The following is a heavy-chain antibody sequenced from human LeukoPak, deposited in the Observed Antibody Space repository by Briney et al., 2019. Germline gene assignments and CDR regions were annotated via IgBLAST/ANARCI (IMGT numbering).Heavy chain of an antibody. CDR3: ARDNIGWQYQLPRPLDY. V-gene: IGHV1-18*01. CDR2: ISAYNGNT. CDR1: GYTFTSYG. J-gene: IGHJ4*02. D-gene: IGHD2-2*01. Sequence: GASVKVSCKASGYTFTSYGISWVRQAPGQGLEWMGWISAYNGNTNYAQKLQGRVTMTTDTSTSTAYMELRSLRSDDTAVCYCARDNIGWQYQLPRPLDYWGQGTLVTVSS.